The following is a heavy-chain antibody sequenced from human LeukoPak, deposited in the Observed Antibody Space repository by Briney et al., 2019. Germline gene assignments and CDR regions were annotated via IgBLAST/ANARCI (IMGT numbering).Heavy chain of an antibody. J-gene: IGHJ4*02. V-gene: IGHV4-30-4*01. CDR2: IYYSGST. CDR3: ARVKKRYGDPDY. Sequence: PSQTLSLTCTVSGGSISSGDYYWSWIRQPPGKGLEWIGYIYYSGSTYYNPSLKSRVTISVDTSKNQFSLKLSSVTAADTAVYYCARVKKRYGDPDYWGQGTLVTVSS. D-gene: IGHD4-17*01. CDR1: GGSISSGDYY.